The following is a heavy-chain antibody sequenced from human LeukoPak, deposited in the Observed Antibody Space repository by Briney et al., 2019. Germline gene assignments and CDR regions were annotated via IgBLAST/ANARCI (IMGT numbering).Heavy chain of an antibody. V-gene: IGHV3-7*01. J-gene: IGHJ3*02. CDR2: IKQDGSEK. CDR1: AFTFSSHW. CDR3: ARPDAFDI. Sequence: GGSLRLACAASAFTFSSHWMSWVRQAPGKGLEWVANIKQDGSEKYYVDSVKGRFTISRDNAKNSLYLQMNSLRAEDTAVYYCARPDAFDIWGQGTMVTVSS.